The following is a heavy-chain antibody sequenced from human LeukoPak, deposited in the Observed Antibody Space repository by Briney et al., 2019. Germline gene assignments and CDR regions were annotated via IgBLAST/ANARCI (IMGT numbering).Heavy chain of an antibody. CDR3: AKDIGRRDYDILTGHYPQYYFDY. CDR1: GFTFDDYA. CDR2: ISWNSGSI. D-gene: IGHD3-9*01. V-gene: IGHV3-9*01. J-gene: IGHJ4*02. Sequence: GGSLRLSCAASGFTFDDYAMHWVRQAPGKGLEWVSGISWNSGSIVYADSVKGRFTISRDNAKNSLYLQMNSLRAEDTALYYCAKDIGRRDYDILTGHYPQYYFDYWGQGTLVTVSS.